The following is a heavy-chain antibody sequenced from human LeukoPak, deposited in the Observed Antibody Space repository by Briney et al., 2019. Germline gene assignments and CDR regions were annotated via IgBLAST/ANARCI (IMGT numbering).Heavy chain of an antibody. CDR3: ARYCRGGSCPFDY. D-gene: IGHD2-15*01. V-gene: IGHV1-69*01. J-gene: IGHJ4*02. CDR2: INPIFGTA. CDR1: GVTFSSYA. Sequence: SVKLSCTASGVTFSSYAISWVRQATGQGLEWMGGINPIFGTANYAHKFQGRVTITADVSTSTAYMQLSSLRSEDTAVYYCARYCRGGSCPFDYWGQGTLVTVSS.